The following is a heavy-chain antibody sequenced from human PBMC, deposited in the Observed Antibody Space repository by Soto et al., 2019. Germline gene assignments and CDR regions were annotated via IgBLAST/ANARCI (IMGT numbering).Heavy chain of an antibody. CDR1: GGSLSSSSSY. V-gene: IGHV4-39*02. CDR3: ARESETKLGYCSSTSCPTALGWFDP. Sequence: SETLSLTCTVSGGSLSSSSSYWGWIRQPPGKGLEWIGSIYYSGSTYYNPSLTSRVTISVDTSKNQFSLKLSSVTAADTAVYYCARESETKLGYCSSTSCPTALGWFDPLGQGTLVTVS. CDR2: IYYSGST. J-gene: IGHJ5*02. D-gene: IGHD2-2*01.